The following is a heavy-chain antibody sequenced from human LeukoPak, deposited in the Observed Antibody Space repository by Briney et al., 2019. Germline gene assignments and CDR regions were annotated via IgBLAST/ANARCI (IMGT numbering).Heavy chain of an antibody. CDR1: GYTLTELS. V-gene: IGHV1-24*01. J-gene: IGHJ6*02. CDR2: FDPEDGET. D-gene: IGHD3-16*01. CDR3: ATLSRVGYYYYGMDV. Sequence: GASVKVSCTVSGYTLTELSMHWVRQAPGKGLEWMGGFDPEDGETIYAQKFQGRVTMTEDTSTDTAYMELSSLRSEDTAVYYCATLSRVGYYYYGMDVWGQGTTVTVSS.